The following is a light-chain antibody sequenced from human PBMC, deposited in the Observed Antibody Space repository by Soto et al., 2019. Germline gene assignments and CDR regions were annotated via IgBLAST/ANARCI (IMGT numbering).Light chain of an antibody. CDR2: LNSAGSR. V-gene: IGLV4-69*01. Sequence: QLVLTQSPSASASLGASVKLTCTLSSGHSSYAIAWHQQHPEKGPRYLMKLNSAGSRSKGDGIPDRFSGSSSGAERYLTISSLQSEDEADYYCQTWGTGIQVFGGGTKLTVL. J-gene: IGLJ2*01. CDR3: QTWGTGIQV. CDR1: SGHSSYA.